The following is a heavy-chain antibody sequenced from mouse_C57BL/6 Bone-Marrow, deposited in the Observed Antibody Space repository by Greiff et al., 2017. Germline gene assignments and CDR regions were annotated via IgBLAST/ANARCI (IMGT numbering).Heavy chain of an antibody. Sequence: VQLKESGGDLVKPGGSLKLSCAASGFTFSSYGMSWVRQTPDKRLEWVATISSGGSYTYYPDSVKGRFTISRDNAKNTLYLQMSSLKSEDTAMYYCARHYAMDYWGQGTSVTVSS. CDR2: ISSGGSYT. CDR3: ARHYAMDY. CDR1: GFTFSSYG. V-gene: IGHV5-6*01. J-gene: IGHJ4*01.